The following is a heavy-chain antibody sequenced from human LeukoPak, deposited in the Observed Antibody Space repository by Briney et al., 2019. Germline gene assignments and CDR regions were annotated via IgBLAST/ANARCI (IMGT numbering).Heavy chain of an antibody. CDR1: GFTFSSYA. D-gene: IGHD5-18*01. CDR2: ISDSGDST. V-gene: IGHV3-23*01. J-gene: IGHJ5*02. Sequence: GGSLRLSCAASGFTFSSYAMTWVRQGPEKGLEWVSRISDSGDSTRYADSVKGRFTISRDNSKNTLYLQMNSLRAEDTAVYYCAKGTSGTAMVLYNWFDPWGQGTLVTVSS. CDR3: AKGTSGTAMVLYNWFDP.